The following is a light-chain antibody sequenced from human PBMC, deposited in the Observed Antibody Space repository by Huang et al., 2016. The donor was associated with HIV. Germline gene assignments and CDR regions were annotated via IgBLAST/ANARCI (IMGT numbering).Light chain of an antibody. CDR1: QSVRNNY. Sequence: IVLTQSPDTLSLSPGARATLTCGASQSVRNNYLACDQPKPGMAPRLLIYEAHVRATGIPDRFSGSGSGTDFTLTISRLEPEDCAMYYCQQYSTSSYTFGQGTKVDI. J-gene: IGKJ2*01. CDR2: EAH. CDR3: QQYSTSSYT. V-gene: IGKV3D-20*01.